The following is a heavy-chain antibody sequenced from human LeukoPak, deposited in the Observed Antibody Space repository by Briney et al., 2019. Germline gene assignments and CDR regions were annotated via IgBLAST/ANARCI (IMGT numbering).Heavy chain of an antibody. Sequence: SETLSLTCAVYGGSFSGYYWCWIRQPPGKGLEWIGEINHSGSTNYNPSLKSRVTISVDTSKNHFLLKLRSVTAADTAVYYCARGAPRIGYCSSTSCSKGRLHRNYFLDYGGQGTLVTVSS. CDR2: INHSGST. V-gene: IGHV4-34*01. CDR1: GGSFSGYY. J-gene: IGHJ4*02. CDR3: ARGAPRIGYCSSTSCSKGRLHRNYFLDY. D-gene: IGHD2-2*01.